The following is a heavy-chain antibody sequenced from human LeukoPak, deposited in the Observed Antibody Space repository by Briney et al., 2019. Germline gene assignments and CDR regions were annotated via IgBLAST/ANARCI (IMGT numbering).Heavy chain of an antibody. D-gene: IGHD6-13*01. Sequence: KTSETLSLTCAVYGGSFSGYYWSWIRQPPGKGLEWIGEINHSGSTNYNPSLKSRVTISVDTSKNQFSLKLSSVTAADTAVYYCARDCDSSSCPWGQGTLVTVSS. J-gene: IGHJ5*02. CDR1: GGSFSGYY. CDR3: ARDCDSSSCP. CDR2: INHSGST. V-gene: IGHV4-34*09.